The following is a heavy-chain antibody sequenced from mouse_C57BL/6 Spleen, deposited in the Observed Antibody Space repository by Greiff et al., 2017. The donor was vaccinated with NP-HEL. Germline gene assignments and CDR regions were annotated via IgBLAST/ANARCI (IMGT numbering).Heavy chain of an antibody. D-gene: IGHD1-1*01. CDR1: GFSLTSYG. Sequence: VKLMESGPGLVQPSQSLSITCTVSGFSLTSYGVHWVRQSPGKGLEWLGVIWSGGSTDYNAAFISRLSISKDNSKSQVFFKMNSLQADDTAIYYCARNRDYGSRGGFAYWGQGTLVTVSA. V-gene: IGHV2-2*01. CDR3: ARNRDYGSRGGFAY. J-gene: IGHJ3*01. CDR2: IWSGGST.